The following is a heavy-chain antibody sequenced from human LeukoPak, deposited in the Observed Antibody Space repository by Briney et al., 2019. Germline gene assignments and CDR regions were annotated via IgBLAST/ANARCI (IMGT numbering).Heavy chain of an antibody. Sequence: SETLSLTCTVSGGSISSYHWSWIRQPPGKRLEWIGFISYSGSTNSNPSLKSRVAISIDTSENQFSLKLSSVTAADTAVYYCVRGNYDSRGYSNAFDIWGQGAMVAVSS. CDR2: ISYSGST. CDR3: VRGNYDSRGYSNAFDI. D-gene: IGHD3-22*01. CDR1: GGSISSYH. V-gene: IGHV4-59*01. J-gene: IGHJ3*02.